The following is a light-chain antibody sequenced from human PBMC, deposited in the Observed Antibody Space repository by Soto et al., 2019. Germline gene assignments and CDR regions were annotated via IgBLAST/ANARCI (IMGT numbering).Light chain of an antibody. Sequence: EIVLTQSPGTLSLSPGERVTLSCRASQSVSSNYLAWYQQKPGQAPRLLIYGASSRATGIPDRFSGSGSGTDFTLTISRLEPEDFAVYYCQHYGRSAYTFGQGTTQEIK. CDR3: QHYGRSAYT. CDR1: QSVSSNY. CDR2: GAS. J-gene: IGKJ2*01. V-gene: IGKV3-20*01.